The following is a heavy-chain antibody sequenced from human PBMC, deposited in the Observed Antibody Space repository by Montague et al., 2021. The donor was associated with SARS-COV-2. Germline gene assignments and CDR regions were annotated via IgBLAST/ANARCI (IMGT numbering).Heavy chain of an antibody. CDR3: ARAGSGSYSFYYYYGMDV. Sequence: SETLSLTCAVYGGSFSGYYWTWIRQPPGKGLEWIGYIYYSGSTNYNPSLKSRVTISVDTSKNQFSLKLSSVTAADTAVYYCARAGSGSYSFYYYYGMDVWGQGTTVTVSS. D-gene: IGHD3-10*01. J-gene: IGHJ6*02. V-gene: IGHV4-59*08. CDR1: GGSFSGYY. CDR2: IYYSGST.